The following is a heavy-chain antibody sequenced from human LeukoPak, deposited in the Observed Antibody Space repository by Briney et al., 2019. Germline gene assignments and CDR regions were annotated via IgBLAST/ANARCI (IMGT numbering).Heavy chain of an antibody. Sequence: GASVKVSCKASGDTFTTYGINWVRQAPGQGLEWMGWISAYNGNTYYAQKLQGRVTMTTDTSTSTAYMELRSLRSDDTAVYYCARDRSVQLKDYWGQGTLVTVSS. CDR2: ISAYNGNT. CDR1: GDTFTTYG. V-gene: IGHV1-18*01. D-gene: IGHD1-1*01. CDR3: ARDRSVQLKDY. J-gene: IGHJ4*02.